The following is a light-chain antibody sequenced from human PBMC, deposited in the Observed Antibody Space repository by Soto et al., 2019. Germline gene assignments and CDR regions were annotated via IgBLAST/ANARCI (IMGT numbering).Light chain of an antibody. CDR1: QTISSNN. J-gene: IGKJ1*01. V-gene: IGKV3-20*01. CDR3: QQFGSWT. Sequence: EIVLTQSPGTLAVSPGERATLSCRASQTISSNNLAWYQQKPGQAPSLLIYDTSSRATGIPDRFSGSGSGTDFTLTISRLEPEDSAMYYCQQFGSWTFGQGTKVEI. CDR2: DTS.